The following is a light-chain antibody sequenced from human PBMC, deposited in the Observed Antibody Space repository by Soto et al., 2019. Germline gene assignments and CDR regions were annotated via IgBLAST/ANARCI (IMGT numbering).Light chain of an antibody. CDR3: QRYNSVPNT. J-gene: IGKJ3*01. Sequence: DIQMTQSPSSLSASVGDRVTITCRASQGISSYLAWYQQKPGKVPKLLIYGASTLHSGVPSRFSGSGSGTDFTLTINSLQPEDVATYYCQRYNSVPNTFGPGTKVYIK. V-gene: IGKV1-27*01. CDR1: QGISSY. CDR2: GAS.